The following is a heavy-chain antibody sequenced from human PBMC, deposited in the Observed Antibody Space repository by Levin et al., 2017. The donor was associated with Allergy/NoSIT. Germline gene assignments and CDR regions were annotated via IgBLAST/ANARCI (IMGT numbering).Heavy chain of an antibody. V-gene: IGHV3-23*01. CDR3: ARCRAGIYYYDSSGYATHLDY. J-gene: IGHJ4*02. Sequence: AGGSLRLSCAASGFTFSSYAMSWVRQAPGKGLEWVSAISGSGGSTYYADSVKGRFTISRDNSKNTLYLQMNSLRAEDTAVYYCARCRAGIYYYDSSGYATHLDYWGQGTLVTVSS. CDR2: ISGSGGST. CDR1: GFTFSSYA. D-gene: IGHD3-22*01.